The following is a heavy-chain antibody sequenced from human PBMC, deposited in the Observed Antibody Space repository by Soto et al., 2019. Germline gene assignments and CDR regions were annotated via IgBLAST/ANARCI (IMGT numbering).Heavy chain of an antibody. CDR1: GFTFSSYA. J-gene: IGHJ4*02. CDR3: ARDLKAYDSSGLLH. V-gene: IGHV3-30-3*01. D-gene: IGHD3-22*01. Sequence: QVQLVESGGGVVQPGRSLRLSCAASGFTFSSYAMHWVRQAPGKGLEWVAVISYDGSNKYYADSVKGRFTISRDNSKNTLYLQMNSLRAEHTAVYYCARDLKAYDSSGLLHWGQGTLVTVSS. CDR2: ISYDGSNK.